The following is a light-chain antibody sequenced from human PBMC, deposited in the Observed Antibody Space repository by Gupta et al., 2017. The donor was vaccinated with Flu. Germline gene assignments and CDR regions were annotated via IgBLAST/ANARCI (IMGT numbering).Light chain of an antibody. Sequence: GKTARTTCSGDAGTQKYAYWDQQKSGHAHLLVIFEDNKRPAGIPERFSGSSAGTMATMTISGAQGEEEADYYCYSAASSGDPRFGGGTRLTVL. J-gene: IGLJ3*02. V-gene: IGLV3-10*01. CDR2: EDN. CDR1: AGTQKY. CDR3: YSAASSGDPR.